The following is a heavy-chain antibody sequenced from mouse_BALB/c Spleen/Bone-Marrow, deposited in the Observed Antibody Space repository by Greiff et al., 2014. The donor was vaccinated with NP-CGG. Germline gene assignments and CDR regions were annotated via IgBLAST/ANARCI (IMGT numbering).Heavy chain of an antibody. Sequence: EVMLVESGGGLVQPGGSLRLSCAASGFTFSTYGMSWVRQTPDKRLELVATISSNGGSTYYPDSVKGRFTISRDNAKNTLYLQMTSLKSEDTAMYYCARNNYGYENHLDCWGQGTTLTVSS. V-gene: IGHV5-6-3*01. CDR3: ARNNYGYENHLDC. CDR1: GFTFSTYG. CDR2: ISSNGGST. J-gene: IGHJ2*01. D-gene: IGHD1-2*01.